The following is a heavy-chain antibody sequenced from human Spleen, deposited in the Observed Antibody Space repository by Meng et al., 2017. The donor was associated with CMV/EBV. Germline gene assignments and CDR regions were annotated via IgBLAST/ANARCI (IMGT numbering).Heavy chain of an antibody. J-gene: IGHJ6*02. Sequence: GGSLRLSCAAPGFTFSSYGMHWVRQAPGKGLEWVAFIRYDGSNKYYADSVKGRFTISRDNSKNTLYLQMNSLRAEDTAVYYCAKDLLPYYYYGMDVWGQGTTVTVSS. V-gene: IGHV3-30*02. CDR2: IRYDGSNK. CDR1: GFTFSSYG. CDR3: AKDLLPYYYYGMDV.